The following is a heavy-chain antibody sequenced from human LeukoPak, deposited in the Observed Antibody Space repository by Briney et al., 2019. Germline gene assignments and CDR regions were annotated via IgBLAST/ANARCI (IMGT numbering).Heavy chain of an antibody. V-gene: IGHV3-30*04. J-gene: IGHJ3*02. CDR3: ARDKYSYDAFDI. CDR2: ISYDGSNK. CDR1: GFTFSSYA. D-gene: IGHD4-11*01. Sequence: GGSLRLSCAASGFTFSSYAMHWVRQAPGKGLEWVAVISYDGSNKYYADSVKGRFTISRDNSKNTLYLQMNSLRAEDTAVYYCARDKYSYDAFDIWGQGTMVIVSS.